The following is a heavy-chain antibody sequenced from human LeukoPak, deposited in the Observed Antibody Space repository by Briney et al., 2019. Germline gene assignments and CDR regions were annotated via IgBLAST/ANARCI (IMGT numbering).Heavy chain of an antibody. J-gene: IGHJ4*02. CDR3: ARYEQIVLMVYEGGWVDY. CDR1: GGSISSSSYY. Sequence: SETLSLTCTVSGGSISSSSYYWGWIRQPPWKGLEWIGSIYYSGSTYYNPSLKSRFTISLDTSKNQFSLKLSSVAADDTAVYYCARYEQIVLMVYEGGWVDYWGQGTLVTVSS. V-gene: IGHV4-39*01. D-gene: IGHD2-8*01. CDR2: IYYSGST.